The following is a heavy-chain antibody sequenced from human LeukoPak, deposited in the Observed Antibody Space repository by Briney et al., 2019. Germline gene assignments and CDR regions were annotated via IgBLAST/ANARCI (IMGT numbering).Heavy chain of an antibody. Sequence: ASVKVSCKASGYTFTSYGISWVRQAPGQGLEWMGWISAYNGNTNYAQRFQDRVTITRDMSTSTAYMELSSLRSEDTAVYYCAAEIYGGNSDCCTFDFWGQGTPVTVSS. CDR2: ISAYNGNT. CDR3: AAEIYGGNSDCCTFDF. V-gene: IGHV1-18*01. D-gene: IGHD4-23*01. CDR1: GYTFTSYG. J-gene: IGHJ3*01.